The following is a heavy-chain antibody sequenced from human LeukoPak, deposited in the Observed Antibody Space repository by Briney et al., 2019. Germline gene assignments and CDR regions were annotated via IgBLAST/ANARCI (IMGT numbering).Heavy chain of an antibody. D-gene: IGHD6-13*01. CDR1: GFTFSSYA. CDR3: AKENSDDNSSSWYFDAFDI. CDR2: ISGSGGST. Sequence: QPGGSLRLSCAASGFTFSSYAMSWVRQAPGKGLEWVSAISGSGGSTYYADSVKGRFTISRDNSKNPLYLKMNNLRAEDTAVYYCAKENSDDNSSSWYFDAFDIWGQGTKVTVSS. J-gene: IGHJ3*02. V-gene: IGHV3-23*01.